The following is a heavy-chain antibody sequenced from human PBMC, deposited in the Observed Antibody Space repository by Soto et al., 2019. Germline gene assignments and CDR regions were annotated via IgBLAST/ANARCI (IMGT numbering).Heavy chain of an antibody. CDR1: GGSISSYY. D-gene: IGHD3-9*01. V-gene: IGHV4-59*08. J-gene: IGHJ4*02. Sequence: SETLSLTCTVSGGSISSYYCGWIRQPPGKGLEWVGSIYYRGSTNYNPSLQTRVTISLDTSKSQFSLKLNSVTAADSAVYFCARLEGLATISYYFDFWGPGALVTVSS. CDR2: IYYRGST. CDR3: ARLEGLATISYYFDF.